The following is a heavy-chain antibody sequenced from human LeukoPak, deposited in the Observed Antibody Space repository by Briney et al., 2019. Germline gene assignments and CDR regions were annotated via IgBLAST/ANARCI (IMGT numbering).Heavy chain of an antibody. D-gene: IGHD3-10*01. V-gene: IGHV1-18*01. CDR2: ISAYNGNT. CDR1: GYTFTSYG. Sequence: ASVRVSCTASGYTFTSYGISWVRQAPGQGLEWMGWISAYNGNTNYAQKLQGRVTMTTDTSTSTAYMELRSLRSDDTAVYYCARDLGILWFGEFPTNWFDRWGQGTLVTVSS. J-gene: IGHJ5*02. CDR3: ARDLGILWFGEFPTNWFDR.